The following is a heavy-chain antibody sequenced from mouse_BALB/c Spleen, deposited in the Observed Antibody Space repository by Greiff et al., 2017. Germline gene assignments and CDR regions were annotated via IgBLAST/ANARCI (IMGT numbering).Heavy chain of an antibody. Sequence: QVQLQQSGAELMKPGASVKISCKATGYTFSSYWIEWVKQRPGHGLEWIGEILPGSGSTNYNEKFKGKATFTADTSSNTAYMQLSSLTSEDSAVYYCARSGDYDGFAYWGQGTLVTVSA. CDR3: ARSGDYDGFAY. V-gene: IGHV1-9*01. D-gene: IGHD2-4*01. J-gene: IGHJ3*01. CDR1: GYTFSSYW. CDR2: ILPGSGST.